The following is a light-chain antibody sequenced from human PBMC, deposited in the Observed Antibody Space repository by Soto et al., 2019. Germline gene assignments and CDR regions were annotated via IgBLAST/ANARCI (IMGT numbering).Light chain of an antibody. Sequence: EIQMTQSPSSLSASVGDRFTITCMASQSISTYLHWYQQKPGKAPNLLIYAASTLQSGVPSRFSGSGSGTDFTLTISSLQPEDFATYYCQPSYSTALTVGGGTKVEIK. V-gene: IGKV1-39*01. J-gene: IGKJ4*01. CDR3: QPSYSTALT. CDR2: AAS. CDR1: QSISTY.